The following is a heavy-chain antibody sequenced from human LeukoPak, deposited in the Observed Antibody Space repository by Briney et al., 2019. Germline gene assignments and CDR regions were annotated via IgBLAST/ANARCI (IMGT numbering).Heavy chain of an antibody. D-gene: IGHD3-22*01. CDR1: GGTFSSYA. Sequence: GASVTVSCKASGGTFSSYAISWVRQAPGQGLEWMGGIIPIFGTANYAQKFQGRVTITTDGSTSTAYMELSSLRSEDTAVYYCATAGDSSGYYGYWGQGTLVTVSS. CDR3: ATAGDSSGYYGY. V-gene: IGHV1-69*05. CDR2: IIPIFGTA. J-gene: IGHJ4*02.